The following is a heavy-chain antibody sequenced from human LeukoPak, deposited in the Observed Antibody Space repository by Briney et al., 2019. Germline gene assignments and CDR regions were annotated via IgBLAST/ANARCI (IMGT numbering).Heavy chain of an antibody. J-gene: IGHJ6*02. V-gene: IGHV4-59*08. D-gene: IGHD2-15*01. Sequence: PSETPSLTCTVSGGSISSYYWSWIRQPPGKGLEWIGYIYYSGSTNYNPSLKSRVTISVDTSKNQFSLKLSSVTAADTAVYYCARDIVVVVAAGSWYYYGMDVWGQGTTVTVSS. CDR1: GGSISSYY. CDR3: ARDIVVVVAAGSWYYYGMDV. CDR2: IYYSGST.